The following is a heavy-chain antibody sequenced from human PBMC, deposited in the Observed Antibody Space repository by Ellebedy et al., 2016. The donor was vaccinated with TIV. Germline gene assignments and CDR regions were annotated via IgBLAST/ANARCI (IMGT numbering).Heavy chain of an antibody. D-gene: IGHD3-22*01. CDR2: INPNSGDT. CDR1: GYSFTAYF. V-gene: IGHV1-2*06. CDR3: ARAYYYDSIAFYFDS. J-gene: IGHJ4*02. Sequence: ASVKVSCKTSGYSFTAYFLYWVRQAPGQGLEWMGRINPNSGDTTYAQKFLGRVTLTRDTSISTAYMELSRLRSDDTALYYCARAYYYDSIAFYFDSWGQGTLVTVSS.